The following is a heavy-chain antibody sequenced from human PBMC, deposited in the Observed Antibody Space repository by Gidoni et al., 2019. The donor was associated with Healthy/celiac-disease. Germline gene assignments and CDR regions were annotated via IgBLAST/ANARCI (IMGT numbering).Heavy chain of an antibody. V-gene: IGHV4-34*01. CDR1: GGSFSGYY. D-gene: IGHD3-10*01. Sequence: QVQLQQWGAGLLKPSETLSLTCAVYGGSFSGYYWSWIRQPPGKGLEWIGEINHSGSTNYNPSLKSRVTISVDTSKNQFSLKLSSVTAADTAVYYCARGLGGSGSYRYYGMDVWGQGTTVTVSS. CDR2: INHSGST. CDR3: ARGLGGSGSYRYYGMDV. J-gene: IGHJ6*02.